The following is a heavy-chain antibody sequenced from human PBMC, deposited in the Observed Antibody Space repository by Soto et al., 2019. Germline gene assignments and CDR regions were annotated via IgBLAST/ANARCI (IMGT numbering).Heavy chain of an antibody. D-gene: IGHD2-2*01. Sequence: QVQLVQSGAEVKKPGSSVKVSCKASGGTFSSYAISWVRQAPGQGLEWMGGIIPIFGTANYAQKFQGRVTITADESTSTAYMELSSLRSEDTAVYYCAREKRENCSSTRCWGVDLYYWGQGTLVTVSS. CDR2: IIPIFGTA. J-gene: IGHJ4*02. V-gene: IGHV1-69*01. CDR3: AREKRENCSSTRCWGVDLYY. CDR1: GGTFSSYA.